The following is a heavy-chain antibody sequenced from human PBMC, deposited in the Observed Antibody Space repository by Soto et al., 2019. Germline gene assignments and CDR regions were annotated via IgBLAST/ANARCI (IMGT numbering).Heavy chain of an antibody. V-gene: IGHV1-18*01. CDR2: ISPYSSYT. J-gene: IGHJ5*02. CDR1: GYPFRSNG. CDR3: ARNTPAVAGTFDP. Sequence: ASVKFSCKASGYPFRSNGISWVRQAPGQVLECMVWISPYSSYTNYXXKFQGRVXXSTDTSTSTAXLELKXLKSDDTDVYYSARNTPAVAGTFDPWREGTVVTVA. D-gene: IGHD6-13*01.